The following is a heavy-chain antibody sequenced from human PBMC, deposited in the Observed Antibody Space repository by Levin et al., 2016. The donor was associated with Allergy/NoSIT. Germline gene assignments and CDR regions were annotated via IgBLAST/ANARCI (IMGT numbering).Heavy chain of an antibody. CDR1: GGSISSYY. J-gene: IGHJ2*01. Sequence: SETLSLTCTVSGGSISSYYWSWIRQPPGKGLEWIGYIYYSGSTNYNPSLKSRVTISVDTSKNQFSLKLSSVTAADTAVYYCARDLPREGGNSWWYFDLWGRGTLVTVSS. V-gene: IGHV4-59*01. CDR3: ARDLPREGGNSWWYFDL. D-gene: IGHD4-23*01. CDR2: IYYSGST.